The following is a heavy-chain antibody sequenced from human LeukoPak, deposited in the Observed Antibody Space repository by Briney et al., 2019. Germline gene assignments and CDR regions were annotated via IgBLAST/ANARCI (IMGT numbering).Heavy chain of an antibody. CDR1: GFTFSNYW. J-gene: IGHJ3*02. D-gene: IGHD1-20*01. V-gene: IGHV3-7*01. CDR3: ATHTDTWKGAFHI. CDR2: IKQDGSEK. Sequence: DPGGSLRLSCAASGFTFSNYWMSWVRQAPGKGPEWVGNIKQDGSEKYYVESVKGRFTISRDNAKNPLYLQMNSLRAEDTAVYYCATHTDTWKGAFHIWGQGTMVTVSS.